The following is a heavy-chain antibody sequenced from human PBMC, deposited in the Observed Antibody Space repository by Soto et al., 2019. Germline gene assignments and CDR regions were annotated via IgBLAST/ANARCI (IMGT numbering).Heavy chain of an antibody. CDR3: TTSRGDFWSGYYRYYYYGMDV. Sequence: GGSLRLSCAASGFTFSNAWMRWVRQAPGKGLEWVGRIKSKTDGGTTDYAAPVKGRFTISRDDSKNTLYLQMNSLKTEDTAVYYCTTSRGDFWSGYYRYYYYGMDVWGQGTTVTVSS. V-gene: IGHV3-15*01. D-gene: IGHD3-3*01. CDR1: GFTFSNAW. CDR2: IKSKTDGGTT. J-gene: IGHJ6*02.